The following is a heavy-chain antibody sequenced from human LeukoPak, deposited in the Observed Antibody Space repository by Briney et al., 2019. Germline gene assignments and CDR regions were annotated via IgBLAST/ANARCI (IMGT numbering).Heavy chain of an antibody. CDR3: ARDGLRRSHAFDI. Sequence: SETLSLTCTVSGYSISSDSYRGWIRQPPGKGLEWIGTIYHSGSTYYNPSLKSRVTISVDTSKNQFSLKLRSVAAADTAVYYCARDGLRRSHAFDIWGQGTMVTVSS. J-gene: IGHJ3*02. D-gene: IGHD5-12*01. CDR2: IYHSGST. CDR1: GYSISSDSY. V-gene: IGHV4-38-2*02.